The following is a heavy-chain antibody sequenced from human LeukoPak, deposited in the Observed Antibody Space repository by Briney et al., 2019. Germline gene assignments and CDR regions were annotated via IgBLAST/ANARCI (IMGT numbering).Heavy chain of an antibody. J-gene: IGHJ5*02. CDR2: MNPNSGNS. V-gene: IGHV1-8*02. Sequence: GASVKVSCKASGYTFTSYGISWVRQAPGQGLEWMGWMNPNSGNSGYAQKFQGRVTMTRNTSISTAYMELSSLKSEDTAVYYCARGRAGRKGWFDPWGQGTLVTVSS. CDR1: GYTFTSYG. CDR3: ARGRAGRKGWFDP.